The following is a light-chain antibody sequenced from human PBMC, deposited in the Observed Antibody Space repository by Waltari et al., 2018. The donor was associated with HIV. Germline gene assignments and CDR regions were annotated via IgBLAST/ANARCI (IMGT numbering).Light chain of an antibody. J-gene: IGKJ2*01. CDR1: QSVTNTY. V-gene: IGKV3-20*01. Sequence: EIVLTQSPGTLSLSPGERAILSCKTSQSVTNTYLAWYQQKPGQAPRLLIYGTSSRATGIPDRFSGSGSGTDFTLTVSRLEPADFAVYYCQQYGSSPYTFGQGTKLEI. CDR2: GTS. CDR3: QQYGSSPYT.